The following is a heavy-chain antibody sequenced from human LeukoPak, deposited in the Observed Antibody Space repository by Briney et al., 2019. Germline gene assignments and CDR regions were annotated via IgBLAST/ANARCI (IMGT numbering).Heavy chain of an antibody. CDR3: ARIAVAHFDY. J-gene: IGHJ4*02. D-gene: IGHD6-19*01. Sequence: PSETLSLTCTVSGGSISSSSYYWGWIRQPPGKGLEWIGGIYYSGSTYYNPSLKSRVTISVDTSKNQFSLKLSSVTAADTAVYYCARIAVAHFDYWGQGTLVTVSS. V-gene: IGHV4-39*01. CDR1: GGSISSSSYY. CDR2: IYYSGST.